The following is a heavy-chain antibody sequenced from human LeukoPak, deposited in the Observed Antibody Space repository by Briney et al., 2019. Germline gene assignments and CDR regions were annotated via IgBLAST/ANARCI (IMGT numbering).Heavy chain of an antibody. CDR2: INHSGST. D-gene: IGHD3-10*01. J-gene: IGHJ4*02. CDR1: GGSFSGYY. Sequence: SETLSLTCAVYGGSFSGYYWSWIRQPPGKGLEWIGEINHSGSTNYNPSLKSRVTISVDTSKNQFSLKLSSVTAAHTAVYYCARVSYGSGMDYWGQGTLVTVSS. CDR3: ARVSYGSGMDY. V-gene: IGHV4-34*01.